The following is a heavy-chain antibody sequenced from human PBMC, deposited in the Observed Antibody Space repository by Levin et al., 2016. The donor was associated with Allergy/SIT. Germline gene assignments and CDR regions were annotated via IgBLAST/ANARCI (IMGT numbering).Heavy chain of an antibody. CDR1: GVTDNDAY. CDR3: AAEATVAGLFDF. Sequence: ETLSLTCAAAGVTDNDAYMSWIRQAPGKGLEWVGRIKSNADGGTRDYSAPVKGRFTISRDDSKRMVFLQMNSLKTEDTDVYYCAAEATVAGLFDFWGQGTLVTVSA. V-gene: IGHV3-15*01. D-gene: IGHD6-19*01. J-gene: IGHJ4*02. CDR2: IKSNADGGTR.